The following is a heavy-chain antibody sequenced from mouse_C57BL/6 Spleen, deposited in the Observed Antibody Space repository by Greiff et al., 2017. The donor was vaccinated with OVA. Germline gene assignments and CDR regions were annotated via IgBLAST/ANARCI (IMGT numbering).Heavy chain of an antibody. V-gene: IGHV1-81*01. CDR3: ATYRDYAMDY. D-gene: IGHD3-1*01. J-gene: IGHJ4*01. CDR1: GYTFTSYG. CDR2: IYPRSGNT. Sequence: VQVLESGAELVRPGASVKLSCKASGYTFTSYGISWVKQRPGQGLEWIGEIYPRSGNTYYNEKFKGKATLTVDKSSSTAYMELRSLTSEDSAVYCCATYRDYAMDYWGQGTSVTVSS.